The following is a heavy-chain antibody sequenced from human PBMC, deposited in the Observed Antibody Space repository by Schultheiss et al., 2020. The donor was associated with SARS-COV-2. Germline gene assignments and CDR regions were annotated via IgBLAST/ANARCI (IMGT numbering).Heavy chain of an antibody. D-gene: IGHD3-22*01. J-gene: IGHJ4*02. Sequence: GGSLRLSCAASGFTFSSYAMSWVRQAPGKGLAWVSSISSSSSYIYYADSVKGRFTISRDNAKNTLYLQMNSLRAEDTAVYYCAKTTLIVVGSYFDYWGQGTLVTVSS. CDR1: GFTFSSYA. CDR3: AKTTLIVVGSYFDY. V-gene: IGHV3-21*04. CDR2: ISSSSSYI.